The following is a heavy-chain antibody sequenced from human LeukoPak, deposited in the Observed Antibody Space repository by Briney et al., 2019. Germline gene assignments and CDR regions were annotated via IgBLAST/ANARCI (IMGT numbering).Heavy chain of an antibody. CDR2: IYTSGST. CDR3: AGLNTGNGPNYYYMDV. CDR1: GGSINSYY. V-gene: IGHV4-4*07. J-gene: IGHJ6*03. Sequence: QPSETLSLTCTVSGGSINSYYWSWIRQPAGKGLEWIGRIYTSGSTNYNPSLKSRVTMSVDTSKNQFSLKLSSMTAADTAVYYCAGLNTGNGPNYYYMDVWGKGTTVTVSS. D-gene: IGHD4-23*01.